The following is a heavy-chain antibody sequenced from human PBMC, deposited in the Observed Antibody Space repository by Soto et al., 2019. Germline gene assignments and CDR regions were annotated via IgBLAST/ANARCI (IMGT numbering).Heavy chain of an antibody. V-gene: IGHV5-10-1*01. D-gene: IGHD3-10*01. J-gene: IGHJ6*02. CDR3: ASLHMVRGPDYYYYGMDV. CDR2: IDPSDSYT. Sequence: GLEWMGRIDPSDSYTNYSPSFQGHVTISADKSISTAYLQWSSLKASDTAMYYCASLHMVRGPDYYYYGMDVWGQGTTVTVSS.